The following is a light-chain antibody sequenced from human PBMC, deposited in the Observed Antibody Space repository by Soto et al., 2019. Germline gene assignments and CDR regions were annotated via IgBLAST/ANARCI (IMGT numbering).Light chain of an antibody. CDR1: SSDVGSYDF. Sequence: QSALTQPASVSGSPGQSITISCTGTSSDVGSYDFVSWYQQHPGKAPKLMIYEVSNRPSGVSNRFSGSKSVNTASLTISGLQAEDEADYYCSSYTSGSTLVIFGGGTKVTVL. CDR3: SSYTSGSTLVI. V-gene: IGLV2-14*01. CDR2: EVS. J-gene: IGLJ2*01.